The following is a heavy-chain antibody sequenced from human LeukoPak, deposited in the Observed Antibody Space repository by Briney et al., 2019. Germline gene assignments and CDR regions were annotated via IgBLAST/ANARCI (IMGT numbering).Heavy chain of an antibody. J-gene: IGHJ4*02. Sequence: PSETLFLTCTVSDDSISSTNFYWVWIRQPPGKGLESIGSVHYSGGTYYNPSLKSRVTMSIDSSKRQFSLKLSSVTAADTAVYYCARSTWLLDKWGQGTLVTVSS. CDR3: ARSTWLLDK. D-gene: IGHD3-22*01. CDR1: DDSISSTNFY. V-gene: IGHV4-39*07. CDR2: VHYSGGT.